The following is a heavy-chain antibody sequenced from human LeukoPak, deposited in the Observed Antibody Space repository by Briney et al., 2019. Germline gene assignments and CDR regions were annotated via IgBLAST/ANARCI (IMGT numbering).Heavy chain of an antibody. CDR1: GGSIRSTTYY. CDR2: IYYSGNT. J-gene: IGHJ4*02. CDR3: ARARKFDY. V-gene: IGHV4-39*07. Sequence: KTSETLSLTCSVSGGSIRSTTYYWGWIRQPPGKGLEWIGSIYYSGNTYYSPSLMSRVTISVDTSKNQFSLKLSSVTAADTAVYYCARARKFDYWGQGTLVTVSS.